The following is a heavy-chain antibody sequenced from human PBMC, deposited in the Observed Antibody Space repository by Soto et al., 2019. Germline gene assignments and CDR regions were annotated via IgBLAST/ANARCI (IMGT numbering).Heavy chain of an antibody. J-gene: IGHJ4*02. CDR3: VRETGPLLVYPDS. V-gene: IGHV1-2*02. D-gene: IGHD1-1*01. Sequence: QVQLVQSGAEVKKPGASVRVSCKASGYTFTDYYLHWLRQAPGLGLEWMGWINPDGGGSHSAQNIHFQGRVTITRDTAVATAHMELSRLRSDDTAVYYCVRETGPLLVYPDSWGQGTLVTVSS. CDR2: INPDGGGS. CDR1: GYTFTDYY.